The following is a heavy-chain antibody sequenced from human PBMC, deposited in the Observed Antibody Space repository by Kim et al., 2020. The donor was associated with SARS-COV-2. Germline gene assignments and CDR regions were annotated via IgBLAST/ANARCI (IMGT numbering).Heavy chain of an antibody. CDR1: GGSFSGYY. CDR3: AGINRRYFDWLNWFDP. V-gene: IGHV4-34*01. J-gene: IGHJ5*02. Sequence: SETLSLTCAVYGGSFSGYYWSWIRQPPGKGLEWIGEINHSGSTNYNPSLKSRVTISVDTSKNQFSLKLSSVTAADTAVYYCAGINRRYFDWLNWFDPWGQGTLVTVSS. CDR2: INHSGST. D-gene: IGHD3-9*01.